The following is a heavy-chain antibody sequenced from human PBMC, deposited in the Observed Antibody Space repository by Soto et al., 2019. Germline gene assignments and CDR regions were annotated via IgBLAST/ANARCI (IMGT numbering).Heavy chain of an antibody. CDR1: GFTFSSYG. CDR3: AKVLTGDLDY. Sequence: GGSLRLSCADSGFTFSSYGMNWVRQAPGKGLEWVAVISYDENNKYYADSVKGRFTISRDNSENTLYLQMNSLRAEDTAVYYCAKVLTGDLDYWGQGTLVTVSS. D-gene: IGHD7-27*01. J-gene: IGHJ4*02. V-gene: IGHV3-30*18. CDR2: ISYDENNK.